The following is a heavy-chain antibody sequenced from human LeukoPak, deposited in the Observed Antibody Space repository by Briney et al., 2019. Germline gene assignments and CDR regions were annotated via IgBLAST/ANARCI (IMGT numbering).Heavy chain of an antibody. J-gene: IGHJ4*02. Sequence: PGGSLRLSCAASGFTFTSYAMSWDRQAPGKGLEWVSAIGGSGGSTYYADSVKGRFTTSRDNSKNTLYLQMNSLRAEDTAVYYCAKQGYSSSWNHFDYWGQGTLVTVSS. CDR3: AKQGYSSSWNHFDY. V-gene: IGHV3-23*01. D-gene: IGHD6-13*01. CDR1: GFTFTSYA. CDR2: IGGSGGST.